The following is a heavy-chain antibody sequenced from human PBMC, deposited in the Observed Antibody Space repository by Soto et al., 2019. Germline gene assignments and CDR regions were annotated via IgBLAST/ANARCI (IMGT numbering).Heavy chain of an antibody. V-gene: IGHV4-59*01. CDR3: ARVRGTAGKRYFDY. J-gene: IGHJ4*02. D-gene: IGHD6-13*01. CDR2: TYYSGSA. CDR1: GGSMIAYY. Sequence: SETLSLTCTVSGGSMIAYYWNWMRQPPGKGLQWIGYTYYSGSATYNPSLKSRVTISVDSSKNQFSLKLDSVTPADTAVYYCARVRGTAGKRYFDYWGPGTLVTVSS.